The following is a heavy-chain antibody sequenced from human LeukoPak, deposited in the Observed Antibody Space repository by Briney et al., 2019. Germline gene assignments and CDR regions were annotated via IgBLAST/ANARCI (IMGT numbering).Heavy chain of an antibody. CDR3: ARGPGYSSGWIPFFDWFDP. CDR1: GFTVSSNY. V-gene: IGHV3-53*01. Sequence: PGGSLRLSCAASGFTVSSNYMSWVRQAPGKGLEWVSVIYSGGSTYYADSVKGRFTISRDNSKNTLYLQMNSLRAEDTAVYYCARGPGYSSGWIPFFDWFDPWGQGTLVTVSS. J-gene: IGHJ5*02. D-gene: IGHD6-19*01. CDR2: IYSGGST.